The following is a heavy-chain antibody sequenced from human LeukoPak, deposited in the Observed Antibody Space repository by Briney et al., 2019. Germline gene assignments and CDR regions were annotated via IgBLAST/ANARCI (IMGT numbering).Heavy chain of an antibody. CDR2: INPNSGGT. Sequence: GASVKVSCKASGYTFTGYYMHWVRQAPGQGLEWMGWINPNSGGTNYAQKFQGRVTMTRDTSISTAYMELSRLRSDDTAVYYCARDQYDILTGRAGYYYYYYMDVWGKGTTVTVSS. D-gene: IGHD3-9*01. CDR1: GYTFTGYY. V-gene: IGHV1-2*02. CDR3: ARDQYDILTGRAGYYYYYYMDV. J-gene: IGHJ6*03.